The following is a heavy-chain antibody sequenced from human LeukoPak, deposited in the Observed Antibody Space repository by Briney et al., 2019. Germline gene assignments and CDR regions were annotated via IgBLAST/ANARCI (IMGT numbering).Heavy chain of an antibody. Sequence: SETLSLTCTVSGGSMNQYYWGWIRQPPGKGLEWIGNIFYSGSTYYSPSLKSRVTISLDTSRNQFSLKLNSVTAADTAVYYCAKSNGYGLVDIWGQGTMVTVSS. D-gene: IGHD3-10*01. J-gene: IGHJ3*02. CDR2: IFYSGST. V-gene: IGHV4-39*07. CDR3: AKSNGYGLVDI. CDR1: GGSMNQYY.